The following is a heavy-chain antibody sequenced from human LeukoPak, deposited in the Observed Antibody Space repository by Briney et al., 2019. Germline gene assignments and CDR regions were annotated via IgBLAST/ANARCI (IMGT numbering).Heavy chain of an antibody. CDR1: GASITSRDFY. Sequence: PSETLSLTCTVSGASITSRDFYWGWFRQPPGKGVEWIGSASGYYGGDSFYNTSLESRVTISIHTSKNQFSLKLSSVTAADTAVYYCASRLRFLEWLSNDYWGQGTLVTVSS. V-gene: IGHV4-39*01. D-gene: IGHD3-3*01. J-gene: IGHJ4*02. CDR3: ASRLRFLEWLSNDY. CDR2: ASGYYGGDS.